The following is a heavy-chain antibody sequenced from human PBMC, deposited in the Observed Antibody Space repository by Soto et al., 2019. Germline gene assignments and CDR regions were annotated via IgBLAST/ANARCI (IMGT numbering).Heavy chain of an antibody. V-gene: IGHV4-59*01. CDR1: GGSISVYY. Sequence: SETLSLTCTISGGSISVYYWSWIRQSPRQGLEWIGYVYDNGRPYYSPSLKSRVTMSVDMSMKQFSLKLNSVTAADTAVYYCARTTTLENYFDYWGQGTLVTVSS. CDR3: ARTTTLENYFDY. D-gene: IGHD2-15*01. CDR2: VYDNGRP. J-gene: IGHJ4*02.